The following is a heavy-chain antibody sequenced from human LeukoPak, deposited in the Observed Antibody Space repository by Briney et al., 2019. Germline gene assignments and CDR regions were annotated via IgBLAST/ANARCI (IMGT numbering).Heavy chain of an antibody. J-gene: IGHJ4*02. V-gene: IGHV3-7*01. CDR3: ARRKAYYDSSGYYCDY. CDR2: IKQDGSEK. D-gene: IGHD3-22*01. CDR1: GFTFSSYW. Sequence: GGSLRLSCAASGFTFSSYWMSWVRQAPGKGLEGGANIKQDGSEKYYVDSVKGRFTISRDNAKNSLYLQMNSLRAEDTAVYYCARRKAYYDSSGYYCDYWGQGTLVTVSS.